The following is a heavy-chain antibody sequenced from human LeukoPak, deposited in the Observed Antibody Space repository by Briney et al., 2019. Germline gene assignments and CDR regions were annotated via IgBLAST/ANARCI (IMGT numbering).Heavy chain of an antibody. CDR2: INPSGGSA. J-gene: IGHJ5*02. CDR3: ARGGVVYCRGDCYINWFDA. CDR1: GYTFSNYY. D-gene: IGHD2-21*02. V-gene: IGHV1-46*01. Sequence: ASVKVSCKTSGYTFSNYYMHWVRQAPGQGLEWMGIIDPSGRIINPSGGSANYAQKFRGRVTMTRDMSTRTVYMELSSLRSDDTAVYYCARGGVVYCRGDCYINWFDAWGQGTLVTVSS.